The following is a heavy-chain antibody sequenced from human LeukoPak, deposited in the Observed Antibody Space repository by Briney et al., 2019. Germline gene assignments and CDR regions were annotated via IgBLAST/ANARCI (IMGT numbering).Heavy chain of an antibody. Sequence: GGSLRLSCAASGFTFSSYGMHWVRQAPGKGLEWVAFIRYDGSNKYYADSMKVRFTISRDNSKNTLYLQMNSLRGEDTAVYYCAKENWVYNWKYDSSGSGINYWGQGTLITVSS. D-gene: IGHD3-22*01. CDR2: IRYDGSNK. J-gene: IGHJ4*02. CDR1: GFTFSSYG. V-gene: IGHV3-30*02. CDR3: AKENWVYNWKYDSSGSGINY.